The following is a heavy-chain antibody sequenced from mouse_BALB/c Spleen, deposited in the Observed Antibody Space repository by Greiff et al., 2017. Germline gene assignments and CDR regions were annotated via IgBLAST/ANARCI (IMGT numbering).Heavy chain of an antibody. CDR1: GYSITSDYA. CDR3: AIYYYGSNGPFAY. D-gene: IGHD1-1*01. Sequence: DVQLQESGPGLVKPSQSLSLTCTVTGYSITSDYAWNWIRQFPGNKLEWMGYISYSGSTSYNPSLKSRISITRDTSKNQFFLQLNSVTTEDTATYYCAIYYYGSNGPFAYWGQGTLVTVSA. V-gene: IGHV3-2*02. CDR2: ISYSGST. J-gene: IGHJ3*01.